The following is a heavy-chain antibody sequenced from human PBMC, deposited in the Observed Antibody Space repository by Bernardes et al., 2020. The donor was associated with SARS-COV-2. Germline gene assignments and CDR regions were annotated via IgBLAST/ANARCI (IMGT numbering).Heavy chain of an antibody. V-gene: IGHV4-59*08. D-gene: IGHD2-8*01. Sequence: SEPLSLTCTVSGDSINYYYWSWIRQPPGRGLEWIGHIYHSGSTKYNPSLKSRVSISIDTSKKQFSLKLSSVTAADTAVYYCARHAKICTNGVCQTYYYYALDVWGQGTTVTVSS. CDR3: ARHAKICTNGVCQTYYYYALDV. J-gene: IGHJ6*02. CDR2: IYHSGST. CDR1: GDSINYYY.